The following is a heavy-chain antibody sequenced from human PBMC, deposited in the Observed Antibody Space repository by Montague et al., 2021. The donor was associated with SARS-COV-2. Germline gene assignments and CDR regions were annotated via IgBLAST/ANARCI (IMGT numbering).Heavy chain of an antibody. J-gene: IGHJ4*02. CDR2: IDIDGTRI. V-gene: IGHV3-74*01. Sequence: SLRLSCAASGFTLSGLWMHWVRQAPGKGLEWVSRIDIDGTRIDYRDSVRGRFTLSRDSAKNTLYLQMNSLRAEDTAVYYCIRDMFGEWGHWGQGTLVTVSS. CDR3: IRDMFGEWGH. CDR1: GFTLSGLW. D-gene: IGHD3-10*02.